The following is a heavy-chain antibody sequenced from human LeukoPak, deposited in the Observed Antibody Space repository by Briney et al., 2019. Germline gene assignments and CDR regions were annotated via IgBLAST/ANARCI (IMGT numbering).Heavy chain of an antibody. CDR1: GFTFSSYA. CDR3: ARDGYYGSGSYPN. Sequence: GGSLRLSCAASGFTFSSYAMSWVRQAPGKGLEWVANIKQDGSEKYYVDSVKGRFTISRDNAKNSLYLQMNSLRAEDTAVYYCARDGYYGSGSYPNWGQGTLVTVSS. D-gene: IGHD3-10*01. CDR2: IKQDGSEK. V-gene: IGHV3-7*01. J-gene: IGHJ4*02.